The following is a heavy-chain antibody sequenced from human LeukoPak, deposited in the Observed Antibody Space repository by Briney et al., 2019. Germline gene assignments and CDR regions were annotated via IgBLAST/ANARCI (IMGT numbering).Heavy chain of an antibody. V-gene: IGHV1-69*13. CDR2: IIPIFGTA. CDR3: ARGISGSYYDVDAFDI. Sequence: SVMVSCKASGYTFTSYYMHWVRQAPGQGLEWMGGIIPIFGTANYAQKFQGRVTITADESTSTAYMELSSLRSEDTAVYYCARGISGSYYDVDAFDIWGQGTMVTVSS. D-gene: IGHD1-26*01. CDR1: GYTFTSYY. J-gene: IGHJ3*02.